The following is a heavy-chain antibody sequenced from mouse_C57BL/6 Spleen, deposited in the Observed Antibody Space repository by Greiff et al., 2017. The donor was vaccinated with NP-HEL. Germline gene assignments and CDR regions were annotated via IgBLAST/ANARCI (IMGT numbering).Heavy chain of an antibody. Sequence: VHLVESGPGLVQPSQSLSITCTVSGFSLTSYGVHWVRQSPGKGLEWLGVIWSGGSTDYNAAFISRLSISKDNSKSQVFFKMNSLQAYDTAIYYCARRDYDYDEGPWFAYWGQGTLVTVSA. CDR2: IWSGGST. J-gene: IGHJ3*01. CDR1: GFSLTSYG. V-gene: IGHV2-2*01. CDR3: ARRDYDYDEGPWFAY. D-gene: IGHD2-4*01.